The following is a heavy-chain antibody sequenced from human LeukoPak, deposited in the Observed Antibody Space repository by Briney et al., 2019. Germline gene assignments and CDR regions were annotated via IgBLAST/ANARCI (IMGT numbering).Heavy chain of an antibody. CDR1: GFSLSNARMG. J-gene: IGHJ4*02. Sequence: SGPTLVNPTETLTLTCTVSGFSLSNARMGVSWIRQPPGKALEWLAHIFSNDEKSYSTSLKSRLTISKDTSKSQVVLTMANMDPVDTATYYRARIGYCSGGSCYYFDYWGQGTLVTVSS. V-gene: IGHV2-26*01. CDR3: ARIGYCSGGSCYYFDY. D-gene: IGHD2-15*01. CDR2: IFSNDEK.